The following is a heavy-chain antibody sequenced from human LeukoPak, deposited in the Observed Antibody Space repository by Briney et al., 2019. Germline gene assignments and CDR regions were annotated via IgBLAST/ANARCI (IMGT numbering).Heavy chain of an antibody. CDR3: ASQLPSSSFPFDY. CDR1: GYTFTGYY. Sequence: VASVKVSCKASGYTFTGYYMHWVRQAPGQGLEWMGWINPNSGGTNYAQKFQGRVTMTRDTSISTAYMELSRLRSDDTAVYYCASQLPSSSFPFDYWGQGTLVTVSS. D-gene: IGHD6-13*01. CDR2: INPNSGGT. V-gene: IGHV1-2*02. J-gene: IGHJ4*02.